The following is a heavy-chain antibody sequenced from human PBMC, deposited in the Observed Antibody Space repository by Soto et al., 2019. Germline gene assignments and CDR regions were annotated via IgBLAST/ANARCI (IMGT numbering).Heavy chain of an antibody. Sequence: SVKVSCKASGGTFSSYAISWVRQAPGQGFEWMGGIIPIFGTANYAQKFQGRVTITADESTSTAYMELSSLRSEDTAVYYCARDEEPAVNVYYYGMDVWGQGTTVTVSS. CDR2: IIPIFGTA. CDR1: GGTFSSYA. J-gene: IGHJ6*02. CDR3: ARDEEPAVNVYYYGMDV. V-gene: IGHV1-69*13. D-gene: IGHD6-19*01.